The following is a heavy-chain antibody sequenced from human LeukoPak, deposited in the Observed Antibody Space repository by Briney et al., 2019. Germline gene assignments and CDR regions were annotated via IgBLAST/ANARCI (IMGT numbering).Heavy chain of an antibody. J-gene: IGHJ4*02. CDR3: ARDRSTVTTWVDY. Sequence: GGSLRLSCAASGFTFSSYGMHWVRQAPGKGLEWVAFIRYDGSNKYYADSVKGRFTISRDNSKNTLYLQMNSLRAEDTAVYYCARDRSTVTTWVDYWGQGTLVTVSS. CDR2: IRYDGSNK. V-gene: IGHV3-30*02. D-gene: IGHD4-17*01. CDR1: GFTFSSYG.